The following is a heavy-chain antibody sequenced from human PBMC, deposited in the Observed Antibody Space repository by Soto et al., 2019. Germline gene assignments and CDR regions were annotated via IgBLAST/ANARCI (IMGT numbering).Heavy chain of an antibody. D-gene: IGHD3-3*01. CDR2: IRNKANNYAT. J-gene: IGHJ4*02. CDR3: ARGVYDFWSGHPKGLDY. Sequence: GGSLRLSCAASGFTFSGSAMHWVRQASGKGLEWVGRIRNKANNYATAYAVSVKGRFTISRDDSRNTAYLQMNSLKTKDTAVYYCARGVYDFWSGHPKGLDYWGQGTVVTVSS. V-gene: IGHV3-73*01. CDR1: GFTFSGSA.